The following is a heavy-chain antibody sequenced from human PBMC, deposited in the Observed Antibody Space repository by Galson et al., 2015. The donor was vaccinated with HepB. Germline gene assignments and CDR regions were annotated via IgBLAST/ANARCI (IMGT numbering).Heavy chain of an antibody. CDR1: GFTFSSYA. J-gene: IGHJ4*02. V-gene: IGHV3-23*01. CDR2: ISGSGII. CDR3: AREGGIIWFGEFQHFDY. D-gene: IGHD3-10*01. Sequence: SLRLSCAASGFTFSSYAMSWVRQAPGKGLEWVSAISGSGIIYYADSVKGRFTISRDNSKNTLYLQMNSLRAEDTAVYYCAREGGIIWFGEFQHFDYRGQGTLVTVSS.